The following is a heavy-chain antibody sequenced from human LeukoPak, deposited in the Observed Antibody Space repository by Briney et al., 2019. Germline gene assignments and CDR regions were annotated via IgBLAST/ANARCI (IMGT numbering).Heavy chain of an antibody. V-gene: IGHV3-23*01. CDR3: VKSRGIQHYNYHMDV. CDR2: LTGSGGNT. D-gene: IGHD3-10*01. J-gene: IGHJ6*03. Sequence: GGSLRLSCAASGFTFSSYAMSWVRQAPGKVLEWVSGLTGSGGNTYYADSVKGRFTISRDNSKNTLSLQMNSLRAEDAAVYYCVKSRGIQHYNYHMDVWGKGTTVTVSS. CDR1: GFTFSSYA.